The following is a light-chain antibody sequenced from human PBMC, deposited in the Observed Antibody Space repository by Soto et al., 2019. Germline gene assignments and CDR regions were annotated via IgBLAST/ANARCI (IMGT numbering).Light chain of an antibody. V-gene: IGLV2-8*01. CDR1: ISDIGGYNY. J-gene: IGLJ1*01. Sequence: QSLVTQAHSASGSRGQSFTIACTGTISDIGGYNYVSWYQHHPGKAPRLLIYEVFKRPSGVPNRFSGSKSGNRASLTVSGLQADDEADYYCTSYAGYNNSVFGTGTKVTVL. CDR3: TSYAGYNNSV. CDR2: EVF.